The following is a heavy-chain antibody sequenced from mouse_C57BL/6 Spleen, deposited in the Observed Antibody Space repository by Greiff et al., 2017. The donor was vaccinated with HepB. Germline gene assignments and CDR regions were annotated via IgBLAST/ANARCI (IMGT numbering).Heavy chain of an antibody. CDR2: IDPEDGET. J-gene: IGHJ4*01. V-gene: IGHV14-2*01. CDR1: GFNIKDYY. Sequence: EVQLQQSGAELVKPGASVKLSCTASGFNIKDYYMHWVKQRTEQGLEWIGRIDPEDGETKSAPKFQGKATITADTSSNTAYLQLSSLTSEDTAVYYCARSSTVKKLPHAMDYWGQGTSVTVSS. D-gene: IGHD1-1*01. CDR3: ARSSTVKKLPHAMDY.